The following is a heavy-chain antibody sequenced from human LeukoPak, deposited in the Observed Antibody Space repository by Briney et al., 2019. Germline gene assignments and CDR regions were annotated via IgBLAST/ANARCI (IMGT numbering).Heavy chain of an antibody. J-gene: IGHJ4*02. D-gene: IGHD4-17*01. Sequence: GASVKVSCKALEYTFTDYYIHWVRQAPGQGLEWMGWINPKSGGRDTNYAQKFRGRVTMTTDTSISTAYMELSRLRSDDTAVYFCAKGHYDGEHPHYDDGSVDSWGQGTHITASS. CDR2: INPKSGGRDT. CDR3: AKGHYDGEHPHYDDGSVDS. V-gene: IGHV1-2*02. CDR1: EYTFTDYY.